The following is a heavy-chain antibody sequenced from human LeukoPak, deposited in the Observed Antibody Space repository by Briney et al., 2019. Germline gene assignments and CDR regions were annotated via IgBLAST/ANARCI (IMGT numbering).Heavy chain of an antibody. J-gene: IGHJ4*02. V-gene: IGHV3-23*01. Sequence: GGSLRLSCAASGFTFINNAMNWVRQAPGKGLEWVSTISGSGSSSYYPDSVRGRFTISRDNSKNTLYLQMNSLRAEDTAVYYCARDGPGAWGFFDSWGQGTLVTVSS. CDR1: GFTFINNA. CDR3: ARDGPGAWGFFDS. CDR2: ISGSGSSS. D-gene: IGHD7-27*01.